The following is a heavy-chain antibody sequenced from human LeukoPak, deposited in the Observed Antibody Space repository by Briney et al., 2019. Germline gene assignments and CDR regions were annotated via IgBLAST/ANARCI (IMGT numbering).Heavy chain of an antibody. CDR2: ISWNSGSI. CDR3: AKDRIYSSSWYMFDP. V-gene: IGHV3-9*01. Sequence: GRSLRLSCAASGFTFDDYAMHWVRQAPGKGLEWVSGISWNSGSIGYADSVKGRFTISRDNAKNSLYLQMNSLRAEDTAVYYCAKDRIYSSSWYMFDPWGQGTPVTVSS. D-gene: IGHD6-13*01. J-gene: IGHJ5*02. CDR1: GFTFDDYA.